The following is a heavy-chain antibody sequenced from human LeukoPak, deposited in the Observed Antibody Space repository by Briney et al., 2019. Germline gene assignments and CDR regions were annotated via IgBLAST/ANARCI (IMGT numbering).Heavy chain of an antibody. Sequence: GGSLRLSCAASGFTFSSYGMHWVRQAPGKGLEWVAVISYDGSNKYYADSVKGRFTISRDNSKNTLYLQMNSLRAEDTAVYYCARDGALTGTTSDFDYWGQGTLVTVSS. CDR1: GFTFSSYG. CDR3: ARDGALTGTTSDFDY. D-gene: IGHD1-20*01. J-gene: IGHJ4*02. CDR2: ISYDGSNK. V-gene: IGHV3-30*19.